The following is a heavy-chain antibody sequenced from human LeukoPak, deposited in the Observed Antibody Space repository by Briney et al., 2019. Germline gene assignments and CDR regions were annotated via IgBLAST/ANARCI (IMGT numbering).Heavy chain of an antibody. CDR1: GGSISCYY. J-gene: IGHJ5*02. V-gene: IGHV4-59*01. Sequence: SETLSLTCTVSGGSISCYYWSWIRQPPGKGLEWIGYIYYSGSTNYNPSLKSRVTISVDTSKNQFSLKLSSVTAADTAVYYCARSPAAVVWFDPWGQGTLVTVSS. CDR3: ARSPAAVVWFDP. D-gene: IGHD2-2*01. CDR2: IYYSGST.